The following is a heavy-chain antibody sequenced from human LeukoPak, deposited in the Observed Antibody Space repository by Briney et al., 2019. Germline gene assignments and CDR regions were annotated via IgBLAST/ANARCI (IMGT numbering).Heavy chain of an antibody. CDR3: ARLSQTPDYYTLGGYYYLGY. Sequence: ASVKVSCKASRYTFTSYDINWVREAAGHGLEWMGWMNPNTGRTGYAQKFQGRITMTRDTSINTAYMELTNQRSEDTAIYYCARLSQTPDYYTLGGYYYLGYWGQGTPVTVSS. J-gene: IGHJ4*02. CDR2: MNPNTGRT. V-gene: IGHV1-8*01. D-gene: IGHD3-10*01. CDR1: RYTFTSYD.